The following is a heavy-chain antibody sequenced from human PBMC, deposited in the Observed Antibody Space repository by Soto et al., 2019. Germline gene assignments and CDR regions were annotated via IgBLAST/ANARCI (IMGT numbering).Heavy chain of an antibody. CDR1: GGTFSSYA. CDR2: IIPIFGTA. Sequence: SVKVSCKASGGTFSSYAISWVRQAPGQGLEWMGGIIPIFGTANYAQKFQGRVTITADESTSTAYMELSSLRSEDTAVYYCARLDYGDYGPNYYYGMDVWGQGTTVTVSS. V-gene: IGHV1-69*13. CDR3: ARLDYGDYGPNYYYGMDV. D-gene: IGHD4-17*01. J-gene: IGHJ6*02.